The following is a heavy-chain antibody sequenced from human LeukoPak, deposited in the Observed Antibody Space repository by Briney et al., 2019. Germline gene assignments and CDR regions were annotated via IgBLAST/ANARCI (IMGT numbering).Heavy chain of an antibody. J-gene: IGHJ4*02. CDR3: ARGTCSGGSCLFDY. V-gene: IGHV4-59*01. Sequence: PSETPSLTCTVSGGSISSYYWSWIRQPPGKRLEWIGYIYYSGSTNYNPSLKSRVTISVDTSKNQFSLKLSSVTAADTAVYYCARGTCSGGSCLFDYWGQGTLVTVSS. CDR2: IYYSGST. D-gene: IGHD2-15*01. CDR1: GGSISSYY.